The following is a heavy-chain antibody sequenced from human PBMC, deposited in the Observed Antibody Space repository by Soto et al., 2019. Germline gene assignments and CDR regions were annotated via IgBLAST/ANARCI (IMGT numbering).Heavy chain of an antibody. D-gene: IGHD2-8*01. J-gene: IGHJ4*02. CDR1: GYSFAGYW. CDR2: IDPSDSQT. V-gene: IGHV5-10-1*01. Sequence: GESLKISCKGSGYSFAGYWITWVRQKPGKGLEWMGRIDPSDSQTYYSPSFRGHVTISATKSITTVFLQWSSLRASDTAMYYCARQIYESHNGPNFQYYFDSWGQGTTVTVYS. CDR3: ARQIYESHNGPNFQYYFDS.